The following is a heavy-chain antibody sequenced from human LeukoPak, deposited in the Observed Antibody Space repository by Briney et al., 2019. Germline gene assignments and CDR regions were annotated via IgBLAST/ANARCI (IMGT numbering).Heavy chain of an antibody. CDR1: GFTFGGYG. CDR3: TRYNNDHFDY. J-gene: IGHJ4*02. CDR2: IAYDGSRA. V-gene: IGHV3-33*01. D-gene: IGHD1-14*01. Sequence: GGSLRLSCAGSGFTFGGYGMHWFRQTPGKGLEWVAVIAYDGSRAFYADSVKGRFTISRDNSKNTMTVQMDDLRAEDTAVYYCTRYNNDHFDYWGQGILVTVSS.